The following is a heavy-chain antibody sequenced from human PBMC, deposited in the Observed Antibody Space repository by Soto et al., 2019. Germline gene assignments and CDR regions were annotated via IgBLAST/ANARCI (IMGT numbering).Heavy chain of an antibody. Sequence: QVQLVQSGAEVKKPGSSVKVSCKASGGTFSSYTISWVRQAPGQGLEWMGRIIPILGIANYAQKFQGRVTITADKSTSTAYMELSSLRSEDTAVYYCASPHDYSNPHDAFDFWGQGTMVTVSS. CDR1: GGTFSSYT. V-gene: IGHV1-69*02. CDR2: IIPILGIA. D-gene: IGHD4-4*01. CDR3: ASPHDYSNPHDAFDF. J-gene: IGHJ3*01.